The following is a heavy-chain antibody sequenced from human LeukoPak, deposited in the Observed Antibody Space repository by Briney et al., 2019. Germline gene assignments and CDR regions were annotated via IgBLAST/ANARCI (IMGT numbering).Heavy chain of an antibody. D-gene: IGHD3-3*01. J-gene: IGHJ3*02. V-gene: IGHV4-59*12. CDR1: GGSISSYY. CDR3: ARDPADFHPHHDAFDI. CDR2: IYYSGST. Sequence: SETLSLTCTVSGGSISSYYWSWIRQPPGKGLEWIGYIYYSGSTNYNPSLKSRVTMSVDTSKNQFSLKLSSVTAADTAVYYCARDPADFHPHHDAFDIWGQGTMVTVSS.